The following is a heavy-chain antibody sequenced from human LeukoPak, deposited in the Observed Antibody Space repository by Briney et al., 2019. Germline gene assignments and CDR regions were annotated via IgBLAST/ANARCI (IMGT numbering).Heavy chain of an antibody. D-gene: IGHD3-22*01. CDR2: VYYSGRT. J-gene: IGHJ4*02. Sequence: SETLSLTCTVSGGSISSYYWSWIRQPPGKGLEWIGYVYYSGRTNYNPSLKSRVTISVDTSKNQFSLRLGSVTAADTAVYYCARVTYDSSGFLFDSWGQGALVTVSS. CDR1: GGSISSYY. V-gene: IGHV4-59*01. CDR3: ARVTYDSSGFLFDS.